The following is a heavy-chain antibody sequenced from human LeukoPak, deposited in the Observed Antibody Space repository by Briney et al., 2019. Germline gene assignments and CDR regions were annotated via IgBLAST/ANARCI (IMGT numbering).Heavy chain of an antibody. J-gene: IGHJ4*02. Sequence: GGSLRLSCAASGFTFSSYGMHWVRQAPGKGLEWVAVIWYDGSNKYYADSVKGRFTISRDNSKNTLYLQMNSLRVEDTAVYYCASDRYYYGSGSYYSGAFDNWGQGTLVTVSS. CDR1: GFTFSSYG. D-gene: IGHD3-10*01. V-gene: IGHV3-33*01. CDR3: ASDRYYYGSGSYYSGAFDN. CDR2: IWYDGSNK.